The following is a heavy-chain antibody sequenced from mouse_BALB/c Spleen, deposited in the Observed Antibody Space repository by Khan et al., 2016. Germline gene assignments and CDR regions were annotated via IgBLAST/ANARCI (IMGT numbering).Heavy chain of an antibody. CDR1: GFNFSSFG. V-gene: IGHV5-17*02. CDR3: ARRIVTRDYYGMDY. D-gene: IGHD2-5*01. Sequence: EVELVESGGGLVQPGGSRKLSCAASGFNFSSFGMHWVRQAPEKGLEWVAYISSGSNTIYYADTVMGRFTISRDNPTKTLFLQLTSLRSEDTAMYYCARRIVTRDYYGMDYWGQGTSVTVSS. CDR2: ISSGSNTI. J-gene: IGHJ4*01.